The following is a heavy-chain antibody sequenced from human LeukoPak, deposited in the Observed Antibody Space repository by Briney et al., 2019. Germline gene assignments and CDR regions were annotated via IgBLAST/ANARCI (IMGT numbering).Heavy chain of an antibody. Sequence: ASVKVSCKASGYTFTGDYMHWVRQAPGQGLEWMGRINPNSGGTNYAQKFQGRVTMTRDTSTSTAYMELSRLRSDDAAVYYCARDPLYDFWSGCYPWAGLGYFDYWGQGTLVTVSS. CDR1: GYTFTGDY. J-gene: IGHJ4*02. CDR2: INPNSGGT. CDR3: ARDPLYDFWSGCYPWAGLGYFDY. V-gene: IGHV1-2*06. D-gene: IGHD3-3*01.